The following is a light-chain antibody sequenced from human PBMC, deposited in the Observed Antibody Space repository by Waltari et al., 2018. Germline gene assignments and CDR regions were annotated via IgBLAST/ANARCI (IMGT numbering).Light chain of an antibody. Sequence: VLTQSPATLSLSPGERTTLSCRASHTVHNYLAWYQQKPGQPPRLLIYDASNRATGIPARFSGSGSETDFTLPISSLEPEDFAVYYYQQRNTWPLTFGGGTTVEI. V-gene: IGKV3-11*01. CDR1: HTVHNY. CDR3: QQRNTWPLT. J-gene: IGKJ4*01. CDR2: DAS.